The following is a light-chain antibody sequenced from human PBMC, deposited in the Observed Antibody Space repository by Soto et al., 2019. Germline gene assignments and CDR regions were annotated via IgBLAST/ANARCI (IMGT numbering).Light chain of an antibody. CDR2: DVT. J-gene: IGLJ1*01. CDR3: NSYTSSTTPYV. CDR1: SSDVGAYNY. V-gene: IGLV2-14*03. Sequence: QSVLTQPASVSGSPGQSITISCTGSSSDVGAYNYVSWYQHHPDKAPKLVIYDVTNRPSGVSNRLSGSKSGNTASLTISGLQAEDEADYYCNSYTSSTTPYVFGNGTKVTV.